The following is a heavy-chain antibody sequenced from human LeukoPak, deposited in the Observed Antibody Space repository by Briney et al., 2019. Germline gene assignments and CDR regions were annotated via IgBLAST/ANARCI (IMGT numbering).Heavy chain of an antibody. Sequence: GGSLRLSCAASGFTFSSYRMNWVRQAPGKGLEWVSYISGSGDSIYYTDSVKGRFTMSRDSAKNSLYLQMNSLRAEDTAVYYCARVRDAYNYFHYWGQGTLVTVSS. V-gene: IGHV3-48*01. J-gene: IGHJ4*02. CDR3: ARVRDAYNYFHY. CDR2: ISGSGDSI. D-gene: IGHD2-2*01. CDR1: GFTFSSYR.